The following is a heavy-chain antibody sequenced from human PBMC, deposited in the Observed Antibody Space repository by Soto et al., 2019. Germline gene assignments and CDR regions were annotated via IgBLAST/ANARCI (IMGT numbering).Heavy chain of an antibody. CDR3: ARGSLLWFGEFVGYFDY. D-gene: IGHD3-10*01. CDR1: GGSISSGDYY. V-gene: IGHV4-30-4*01. J-gene: IGHJ4*02. CDR2: IYYSGST. Sequence: SETLSLTCTVSGGSISSGDYYWSWIRQPPGKGLERIGYIYYSGSTYYNPSLKSRVTISVDTSKNQFSLKLSSVTAADTAVYYCARGSLLWFGEFVGYFDYWGQGTLVTVYS.